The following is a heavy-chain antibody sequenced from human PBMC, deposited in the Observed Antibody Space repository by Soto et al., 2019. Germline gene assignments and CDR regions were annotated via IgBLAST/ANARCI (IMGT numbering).Heavy chain of an antibody. CDR2: IYYSGSA. CDR3: ARRPLVRGIRPYYFDS. Sequence: QLQLQESGPGLVKPSETLSLTCTVSGGSINNSSFYWGWVRQPPGKRLEWIGSIYYSGSAYYNPSLPRRPTISVDTAKIQFSRNLSSVTAADTAVYFCARRPLVRGIRPYYFDSWGQGTLVTVSS. V-gene: IGHV4-39*01. J-gene: IGHJ4*02. CDR1: GGSINNSSFY. D-gene: IGHD3-10*01.